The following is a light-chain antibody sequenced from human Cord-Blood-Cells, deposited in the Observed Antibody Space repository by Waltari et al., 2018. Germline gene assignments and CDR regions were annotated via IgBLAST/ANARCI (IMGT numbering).Light chain of an antibody. V-gene: IGKV1-5*01. Sequence: DIQMTQYPSTLSASVGARVTITCRASQSISSWLAWYQQKPGKAPKLLIYDASSLESGVPSRFSGSGSGTEFTLTISSLQPDDFATYYCQQYNSYSWTFGQGTKVEIK. CDR2: DAS. CDR3: QQYNSYSWT. CDR1: QSISSW. J-gene: IGKJ1*01.